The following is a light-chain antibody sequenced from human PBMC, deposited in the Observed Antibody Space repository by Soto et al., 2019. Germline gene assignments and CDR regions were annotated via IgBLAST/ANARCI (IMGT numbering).Light chain of an antibody. Sequence: EIVLTQSPGTLSLSPGKRATLSCRASQSVSSSYLAWYRQNPGQAPRLLIYGASSRATGIPDRFSGSGSGTDFTLTISRLEPEDFAVYYCQQYGSSPPITFGQGTRLEIK. CDR3: QQYGSSPPIT. CDR1: QSVSSSY. CDR2: GAS. V-gene: IGKV3-20*01. J-gene: IGKJ5*01.